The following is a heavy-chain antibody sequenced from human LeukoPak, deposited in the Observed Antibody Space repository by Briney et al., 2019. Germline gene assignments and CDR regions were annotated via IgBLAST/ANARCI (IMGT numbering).Heavy chain of an antibody. CDR2: IYYSGTT. V-gene: IGHV4-4*02. J-gene: IGHJ6*02. Sequence: SETLSLTCAVSGGSISSGNWWSWVRQPPGKGLEWIGEIYYSGTTNYNPSLKSRVTISVDTSKNQFSLKLSSVTAADTAVYYCARDPAVGYYYGMDVWGQGTTVTVSS. CDR1: GGSISSGNW. D-gene: IGHD2-2*01. CDR3: ARDPAVGYYYGMDV.